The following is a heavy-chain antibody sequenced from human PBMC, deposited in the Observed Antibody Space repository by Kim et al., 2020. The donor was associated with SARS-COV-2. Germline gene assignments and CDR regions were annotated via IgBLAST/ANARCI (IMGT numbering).Heavy chain of an antibody. Sequence: TKVAERLQGRDTMTRETSISTVYMEVSRLKSDDTAVYYCARGANTLSAFDLWGQGTMVTVSS. J-gene: IGHJ3*01. V-gene: IGHV1-2*02. CDR3: ARGANTLSAFDL. CDR2: T.